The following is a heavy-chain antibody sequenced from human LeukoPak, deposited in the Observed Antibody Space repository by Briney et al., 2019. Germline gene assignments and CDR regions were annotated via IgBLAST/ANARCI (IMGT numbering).Heavy chain of an antibody. CDR2: IYYSGST. J-gene: IGHJ4*02. CDR1: GGSISSGDDY. Sequence: SETLSLTCTVSGGSISSGDDYWSWIRQPPGKGLEWIGYIYYSGSTYYNPSLKSRVTISVDTSKNQFSLKLSSVTAADTAVYYCASPGYGDYALDYWGQGTLVTVSS. D-gene: IGHD4-17*01. V-gene: IGHV4-30-4*01. CDR3: ASPGYGDYALDY.